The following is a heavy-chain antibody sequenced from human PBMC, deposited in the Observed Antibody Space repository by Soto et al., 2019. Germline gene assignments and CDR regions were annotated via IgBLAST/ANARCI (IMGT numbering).Heavy chain of an antibody. J-gene: IGHJ4*02. V-gene: IGHV2-5*02. CDR1: GFSLSTTAEG. Sequence: QITLKESGPTLVKPTQTLTLTCTFSGFSLSTTAEGVGWIRQPPGKALEWLALIYWDDDERYSPSLKSRLTITKDTSKNQVVLTMTNVAPVATATYYCAHGSCSSADCYPNPYLDYWGQGILVTVSS. CDR2: IYWDDDE. D-gene: IGHD2-2*01. CDR3: AHGSCSSADCYPNPYLDY.